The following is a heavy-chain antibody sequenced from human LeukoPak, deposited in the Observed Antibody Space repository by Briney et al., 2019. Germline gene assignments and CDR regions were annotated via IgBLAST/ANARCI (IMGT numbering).Heavy chain of an antibody. D-gene: IGHD2-2*01. J-gene: IGHJ5*02. CDR3: ARRLTQYDCFDP. V-gene: IGHV6-1*01. CDR1: GDSVSSNSVT. Sequence: SQTLSLTCAISGDSVSSNSVTWNWIRQSPSRGLEWLGRTYYRSTWYNDYTVSVRGRITVNPDTSKNQFSLHLNSVTPEDTAVYYCARRLTQYDCFDPWGQGIPVTVSS. CDR2: TYYRSTWYN.